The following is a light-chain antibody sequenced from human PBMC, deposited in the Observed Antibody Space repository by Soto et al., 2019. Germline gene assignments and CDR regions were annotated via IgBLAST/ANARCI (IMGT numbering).Light chain of an antibody. Sequence: QSALTQPASVSGSPGQSITISCTGTSSDVGSYNLVSWYQQHPGKAPKLMIYEGSKRPSGVSNRFSGSKSGNTASLTISGLQAEDEADYYCCSYAGSSTFVFGGGTKRTV. CDR1: SSDVGSYNL. CDR2: EGS. V-gene: IGLV2-23*01. J-gene: IGLJ2*01. CDR3: CSYAGSSTFV.